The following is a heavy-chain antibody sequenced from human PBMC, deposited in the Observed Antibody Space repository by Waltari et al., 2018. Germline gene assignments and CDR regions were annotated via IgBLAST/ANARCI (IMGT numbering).Heavy chain of an antibody. D-gene: IGHD3-22*01. CDR1: GFTFDDYA. CDR3: AKDIRDYYDSSGYDY. V-gene: IGHV3-9*01. J-gene: IGHJ4*02. CDR2: ISWNSGSI. Sequence: EVQLVESGGGLVQPGRSLRLSCAASGFTFDDYAMHWVRQAPGKGLEWVSGISWNSGSIGYADSVKGRFTISRDNAKNSLYLQMNSLRAEDTALYYCAKDIRDYYDSSGYDYWGQGTLVTVSS.